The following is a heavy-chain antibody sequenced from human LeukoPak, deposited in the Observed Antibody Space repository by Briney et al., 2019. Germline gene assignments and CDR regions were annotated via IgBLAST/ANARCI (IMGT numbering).Heavy chain of an antibody. Sequence: PSETLSLTCTVSGGSIRSSNYYWGWVRQSPGKGLEWIGNIYDSGNTYYNPSLKSRVTISVDTSKNQFSLRLSSVTAADTAVYYCVRDAGVAISATPNYFPYWGQGTLVAASS. CDR3: VRDAGVAISATPNYFPY. V-gene: IGHV4-39*07. CDR2: IYDSGNT. J-gene: IGHJ4*02. D-gene: IGHD2-15*01. CDR1: GGSIRSSNYY.